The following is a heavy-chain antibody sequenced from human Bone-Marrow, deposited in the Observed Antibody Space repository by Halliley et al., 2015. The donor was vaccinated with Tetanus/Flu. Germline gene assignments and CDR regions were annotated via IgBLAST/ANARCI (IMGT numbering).Heavy chain of an antibody. CDR2: TYYRTKWYN. CDR3: SREGDAGWDF. J-gene: IGHJ4*02. Sequence: GLVKPSQTLSLTCAISGDSVSSSSAAWNWIRQSPSRGLEWLGRTYYRTKWYNEYALSVESRITISPDTSENQFSLQLSSVTPEDTAVYFCSREGDAGWDFWGQGTLVPVSS. V-gene: IGHV6-1*01. CDR1: GDSVSSSSAA. D-gene: IGHD6-19*01.